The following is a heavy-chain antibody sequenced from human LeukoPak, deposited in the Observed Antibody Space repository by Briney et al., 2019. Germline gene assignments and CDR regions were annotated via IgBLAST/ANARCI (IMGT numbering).Heavy chain of an antibody. CDR1: GYTFTGYY. Sequence: ASVKVSCKGSGYTFTGYYIHWVRQAPGQGLEWMGWINPNSGATNYAQKFQGRVTMTRDTSISTAYMELSSLRSDDTAVFYCARDRGCSATTCYTGGDWLDPWGQGTLVTVSS. V-gene: IGHV1-2*02. D-gene: IGHD2-2*01. CDR2: INPNSGAT. CDR3: ARDRGCSATTCYTGGDWLDP. J-gene: IGHJ5*02.